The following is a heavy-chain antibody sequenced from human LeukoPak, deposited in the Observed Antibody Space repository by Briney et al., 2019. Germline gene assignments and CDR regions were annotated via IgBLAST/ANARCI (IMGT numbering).Heavy chain of an antibody. D-gene: IGHD3-22*01. Sequence: GGSLRLSCAASGFTFSDYYMSWIRQAPGKGLEWVSYISSSGSTIYYADSVKGRFTISRDNAKNSLYLQMHSLRAEDTAVYYCARDQGSGYNYYMDVWGKGTTVTVSS. CDR1: GFTFSDYY. V-gene: IGHV3-11*01. CDR3: ARDQGSGYNYYMDV. J-gene: IGHJ6*03. CDR2: ISSSGSTI.